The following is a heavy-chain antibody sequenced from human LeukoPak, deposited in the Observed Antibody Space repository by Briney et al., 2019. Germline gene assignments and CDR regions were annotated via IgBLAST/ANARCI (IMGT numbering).Heavy chain of an antibody. D-gene: IGHD3-9*01. CDR3: ARTYYDILTGYPSLGP. CDR2: IYYSGST. V-gene: IGHV4-59*01. Sequence: SETLSLTCTVSGGSISSYYWSWIRQPPGKGLEWIGYIYYSGSTNYNPSLKSRVTISVDTSQNQFSLKLSSVTAADTAVYYCARTYYDILTGYPSLGPWGQGTLVTVSS. J-gene: IGHJ5*02. CDR1: GGSISSYY.